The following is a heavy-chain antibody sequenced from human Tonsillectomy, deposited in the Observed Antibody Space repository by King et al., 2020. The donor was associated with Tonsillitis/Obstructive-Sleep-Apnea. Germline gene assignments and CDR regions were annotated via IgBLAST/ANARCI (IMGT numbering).Heavy chain of an antibody. Sequence: VQLVESGGGLVQPGGSLRLSCAGSGFIFSDYWMSWVRQAPGKGLEWVANIKQDGSEKYYVDSVKGRFTISRDNAKNSLYLQMNSLRAEDTAVYYCARGGLGYWYFDLWGRGTLVTVSS. D-gene: IGHD3/OR15-3a*01. V-gene: IGHV3-7*03. J-gene: IGHJ2*01. CDR2: IKQDGSEK. CDR1: GFIFSDYW. CDR3: ARGGLGYWYFDL.